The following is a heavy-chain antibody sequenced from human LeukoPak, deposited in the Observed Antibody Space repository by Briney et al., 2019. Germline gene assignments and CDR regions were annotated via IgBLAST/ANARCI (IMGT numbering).Heavy chain of an antibody. CDR3: AKDQQVGATAYYFDS. J-gene: IGHJ4*02. Sequence: GGSLRLSCAASGFTFSRYGLHWVRQAPGKGLEWVTVIANDGKDKKYADSVKGRFTISRDNSKSTLYLQMNSLRAEDTGVYYCAKDQQVGATAYYFDSWGQGTLVTVSS. CDR2: IANDGKDK. D-gene: IGHD1-26*01. V-gene: IGHV3-30*18. CDR1: GFTFSRYG.